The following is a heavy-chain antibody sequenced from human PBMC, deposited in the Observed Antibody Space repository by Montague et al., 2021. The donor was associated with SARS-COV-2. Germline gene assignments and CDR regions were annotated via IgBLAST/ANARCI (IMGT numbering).Heavy chain of an antibody. CDR3: ARLTTSGSIA. V-gene: IGHV4-39*01. CDR1: GGSINNTSYY. Sequence: SETLSLTCTVSGGSINNTSYYWGWIRQPPGKGLDWIGSIFYRGNTHYNASLKIRVTVSVDTSKNQFSLNLTSVTAADTALYYCARLTTSGSIAWGQGTLVTVSS. J-gene: IGHJ5*02. D-gene: IGHD6-19*01. CDR2: IFYRGNT.